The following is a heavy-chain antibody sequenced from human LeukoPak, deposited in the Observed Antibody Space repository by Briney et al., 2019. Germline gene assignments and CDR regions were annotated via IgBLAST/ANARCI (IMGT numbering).Heavy chain of an antibody. J-gene: IGHJ4*02. Sequence: GGSLRLSCAASGFTFSSYAMNWVRQAPGKGLEWVSAISGGGLSTYYADSVKGRFTISRDNSKNTLYLQMNSLRAEDTAVYYCAKDTPQAYYDFWSGYYENKFDYWGQGTLVTVSS. CDR1: GFTFSSYA. D-gene: IGHD3-3*01. V-gene: IGHV3-23*01. CDR2: ISGGGLST. CDR3: AKDTPQAYYDFWSGYYENKFDY.